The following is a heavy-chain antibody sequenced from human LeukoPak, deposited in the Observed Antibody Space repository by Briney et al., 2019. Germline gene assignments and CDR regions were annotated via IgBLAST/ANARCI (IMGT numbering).Heavy chain of an antibody. CDR2: INSDGSST. CDR1: GFTFSRHW. D-gene: IGHD6-13*01. CDR3: ARGPSCNWYGLDY. J-gene: IGHJ4*02. V-gene: IGHV3-74*01. Sequence: GGSLRLSCAASGFTFSRHWMHWVRQAPGKGLVWVSRINSDGSSTSYADSVKGRFTISRDNAKNTLYLQVNSLRAEDTAVYYCARGPSCNWYGLDYWGQGTPVTVSS.